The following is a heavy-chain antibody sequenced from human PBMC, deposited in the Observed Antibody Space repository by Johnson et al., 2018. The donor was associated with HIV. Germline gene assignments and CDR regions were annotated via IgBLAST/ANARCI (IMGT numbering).Heavy chain of an antibody. CDR1: GFTVSSNY. CDR2: IYSGGST. J-gene: IGHJ3*02. CDR3: ARRFGAAFDI. D-gene: IGHD3-16*01. Sequence: VQLVESGGGLVQPGGSLRLSCAAYGFTVSSNYMSWVRQGPGKGLEWVSVIYSGGSTYYADSGKGRFTISRDNSKNTLYLQMNSLRAEDTAVYYCARRFGAAFDIWGQGTMVTVSS. V-gene: IGHV3-66*01.